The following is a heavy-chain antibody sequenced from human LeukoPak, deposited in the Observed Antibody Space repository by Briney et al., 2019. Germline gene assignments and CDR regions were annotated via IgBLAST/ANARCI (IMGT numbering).Heavy chain of an antibody. CDR2: IIWDGGCT. Sequence: PGGSLRLSCAASGFTFDDYAMHWVRQAPGKGLEWVSLIIWDGGCTYYADSVKGRFTISRDNSKNSLYLQMNSLRAEDTALYYCAKDGTIDGSSTSCYGPLDYWGQGTLVTVSS. D-gene: IGHD2-2*01. CDR3: AKDGTIDGSSTSCYGPLDY. CDR1: GFTFDDYA. J-gene: IGHJ4*02. V-gene: IGHV3-43D*03.